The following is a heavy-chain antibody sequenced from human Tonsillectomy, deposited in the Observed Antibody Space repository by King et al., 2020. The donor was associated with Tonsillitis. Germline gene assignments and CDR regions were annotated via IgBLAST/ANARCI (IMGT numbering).Heavy chain of an antibody. D-gene: IGHD3-9*01. CDR2: INPNNGGT. Sequence: VQLVESGTEVKKPGASVKVSCKASGYTFTGYFIHWVRQAPGEGLEWMGWINPNNGGTNYVQKFRGRVTITRDMSISTASMELSRLRSDDTAVYYCARGNYDILTGYFGAYNWFDPWGQGTLVTVSS. V-gene: IGHV1-2*02. J-gene: IGHJ5*02. CDR1: GYTFTGYF. CDR3: ARGNYDILTGYFGAYNWFDP.